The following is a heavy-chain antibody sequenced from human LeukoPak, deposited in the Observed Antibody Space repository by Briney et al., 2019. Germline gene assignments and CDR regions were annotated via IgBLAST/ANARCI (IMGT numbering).Heavy chain of an antibody. V-gene: IGHV3-53*01. CDR2: IYSGGRT. CDR1: GFTVSSNY. D-gene: IGHD3-22*01. Sequence: PGGSLRLSCAASGFTVSSNYMSWVRQAPGKGLEWVSVIYSGGRTWYADSVKGRFTISRDNSKNTLYLHMNSLRAEDTAVYFCARESSGYYSSWGQGTLVTVSS. CDR3: ARESSGYYSS. J-gene: IGHJ4*02.